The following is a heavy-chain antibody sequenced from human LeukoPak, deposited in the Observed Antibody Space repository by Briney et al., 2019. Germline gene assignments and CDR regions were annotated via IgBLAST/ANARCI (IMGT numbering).Heavy chain of an antibody. CDR2: SGAYIGNT. D-gene: IGHD1-26*01. CDR1: GYVFPSFG. J-gene: IGHJ4*02. CDR3: ARGVRGSQKLDY. Sequence: ASVKISCKASGYVFPSFGVCWVRQAPGQGLEWMGWSGAYIGNTNYAQKFQGRLTMTTDASMSIAYMELRSLRSDDTAVYYCARGVRGSQKLDYWGQGTLVTVSS. V-gene: IGHV1-18*01.